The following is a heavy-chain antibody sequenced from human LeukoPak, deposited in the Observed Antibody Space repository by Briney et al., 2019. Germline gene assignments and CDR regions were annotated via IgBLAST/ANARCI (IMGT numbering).Heavy chain of an antibody. CDR3: ARAGHGDYVDYMDV. CDR2: INPGGGST. D-gene: IGHD4-17*01. V-gene: IGHV1-46*01. CDR1: GYTFTSYY. Sequence: ASVKVSCKASGYTFTSYYMHWVRRAPGQGLEWMGIINPGGGSTIYAQKFQGRVIMTRDMSTSTVYMELSSLRSEDTAVYYCARAGHGDYVDYMDVWGKGTTVTVSS. J-gene: IGHJ6*03.